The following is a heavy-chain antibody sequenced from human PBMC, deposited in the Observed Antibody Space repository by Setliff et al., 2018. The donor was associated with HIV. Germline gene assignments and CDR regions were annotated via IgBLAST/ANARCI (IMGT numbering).Heavy chain of an antibody. Sequence: SETLSLTCSVSGDSISSGSYYWSWIRLPAGKGLEWIGQIHTTGSTNYNPSLKRRVTISMDTSKNQFSLNLNSVTATDTAVYYCAKRTFGSGRLDPWVQGTLVTVSS. V-gene: IGHV4-61*09. CDR1: GDSISSGSYY. CDR2: IHTTGST. D-gene: IGHD3-16*01. J-gene: IGHJ5*02. CDR3: AKRTFGSGRLDP.